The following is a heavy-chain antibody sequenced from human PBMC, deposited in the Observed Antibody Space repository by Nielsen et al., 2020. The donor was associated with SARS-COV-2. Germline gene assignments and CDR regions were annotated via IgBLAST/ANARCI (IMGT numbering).Heavy chain of an antibody. CDR1: GGSFSGYY. V-gene: IGHV4-34*01. CDR3: ARDVLGHDY. CDR2: INHSGST. Sequence: SETLSLTCAVYGGSFSGYYWSWIRQPPGKGQEWIGEINHSGSTNYNPSLKSRVTISVDTSKNQFSLKLSSVTAADTAVYYCARDVLGHDYWGQGTLVTVSS. D-gene: IGHD2-15*01. J-gene: IGHJ4*02.